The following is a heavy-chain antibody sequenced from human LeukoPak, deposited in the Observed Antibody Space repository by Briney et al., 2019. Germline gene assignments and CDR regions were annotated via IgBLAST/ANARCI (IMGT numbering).Heavy chain of an antibody. Sequence: PGGSLILFCAASGFTVSSNYMSWGRQAPGKGLEWVSVIYSGGSTYYADSVKGRFTISRDNSKNTLYLQMNSLRAEDTAVYYCARGRGNYYVSFDYWGQGTLVTVSS. D-gene: IGHD3-10*02. V-gene: IGHV3-66*01. CDR1: GFTVSSNY. J-gene: IGHJ4*02. CDR3: ARGRGNYYVSFDY. CDR2: IYSGGST.